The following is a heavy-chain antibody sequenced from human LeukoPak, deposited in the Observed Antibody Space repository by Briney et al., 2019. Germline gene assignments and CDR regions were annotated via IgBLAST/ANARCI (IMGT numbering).Heavy chain of an antibody. V-gene: IGHV4-59*11. J-gene: IGHJ3*02. CDR2: ISYIGST. D-gene: IGHD4-17*01. Sequence: PSETLSLTCTVSGDSMNSHYWSWIRQPPGKGLEWIGYISYIGSTNYNPSLKSRVTISVDTSKNQFSLRLSSVTAADTAVYYCARDPTTVTKGLDIWVQGTMVTVSS. CDR1: GDSMNSHY. CDR3: ARDPTTVTKGLDI.